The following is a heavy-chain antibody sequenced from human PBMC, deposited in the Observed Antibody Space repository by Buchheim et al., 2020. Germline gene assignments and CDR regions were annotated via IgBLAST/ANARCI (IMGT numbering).Heavy chain of an antibody. CDR3: ARTYYDILTGYYAGMDV. CDR2: IRYDGSNK. Sequence: QVQLVESGGGVVQPGRSLRLSCAASGFTFSSYGMHWVRQAPGKGLEWVAVIRYDGSNKYYADSVKGRFTISRDNSKNTPYLQMNSLRAEDTAVYYCARTYYDILTGYYAGMDVWGQGTT. CDR1: GFTFSSYG. D-gene: IGHD3-9*01. V-gene: IGHV3-33*01. J-gene: IGHJ6*02.